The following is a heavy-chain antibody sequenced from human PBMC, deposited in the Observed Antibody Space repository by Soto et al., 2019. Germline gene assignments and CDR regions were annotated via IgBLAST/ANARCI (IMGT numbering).Heavy chain of an antibody. CDR3: ARMSIVGRRDYYYGMDV. V-gene: IGHV3-21*01. CDR2: IRSSSSYI. J-gene: IGHJ6*02. Sequence: GGSLRLSCAASELSFDIYSMNWVRQAPGKGLEWVSSIRSSSSYIYYADSVKGRFSISRDNAKNSVVLQMNSLRVEDTAVYYCARMSIVGRRDYYYGMDVWGQGTTVTVSS. D-gene: IGHD6-6*01. CDR1: ELSFDIYS.